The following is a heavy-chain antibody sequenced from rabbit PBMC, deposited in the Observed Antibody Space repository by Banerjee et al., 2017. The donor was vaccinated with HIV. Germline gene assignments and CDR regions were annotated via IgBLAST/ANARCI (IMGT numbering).Heavy chain of an antibody. CDR3: ARDLAGVIGWNFNL. Sequence: GKGLEWIACIGAGSSGSTYYASWAKGRFTISLDNAQNTVTLQMTSLTAADTATYFCARDLAGVIGWNFNLWGPGTLVTVS. D-gene: IGHD4-1*01. J-gene: IGHJ4*01. CDR2: IGAGSSGST. V-gene: IGHV1S40*01.